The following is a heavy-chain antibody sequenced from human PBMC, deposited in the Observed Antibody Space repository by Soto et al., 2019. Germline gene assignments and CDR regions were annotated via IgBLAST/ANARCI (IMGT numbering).Heavy chain of an antibody. D-gene: IGHD6-13*01. CDR1: GFNFTNAW. Sequence: EVQLLESGGGLVKPGGSLRLSCAASGFNFTNAWMNWVRQTPGKGLEWVGRIKSKSDGATTDDAAPVKGRFTISRDDSRNTLYLQMNSLKTEDTAVYYCTTNPGQFGSSCFEWSSFKIWGQGTMVTVSS. CDR3: TTNPGQFGSSCFEWSSFKI. J-gene: IGHJ3*02. CDR2: IKSKSDGATT. V-gene: IGHV3-15*07.